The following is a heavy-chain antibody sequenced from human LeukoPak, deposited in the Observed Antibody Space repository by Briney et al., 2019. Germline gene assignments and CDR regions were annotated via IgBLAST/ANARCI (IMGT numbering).Heavy chain of an antibody. CDR1: GYSISSGYY. V-gene: IGHV4-38-2*01. J-gene: IGHJ4*02. CDR2: IYHSGST. D-gene: IGHD6-6*01. CDR3: ARKEGSIAARIDY. Sequence: KPSETLSLTCAVSGYSISSGYYWGWIRQPPGKGLEWIGSIYHSGSTYYNPSLKSRVTISVDTSKNQFSLKLSSVTAADTAVYYCARKEGSIAARIDYWGQGTLVTVSS.